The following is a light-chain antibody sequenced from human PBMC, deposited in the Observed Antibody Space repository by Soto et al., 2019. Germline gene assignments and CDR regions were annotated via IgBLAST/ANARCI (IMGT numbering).Light chain of an antibody. CDR3: GTWDSSLSAGV. Sequence: QSVLTQPPSVSASPRQKVTISCSGSSSNIENNYVSWYQQLPGTAPKLLIYDNNKRPSGIPDRFSGSKSGTSATLGITGLQTGDEADYYCGTWDSSLSAGVFGGGTKLTVL. J-gene: IGLJ3*02. CDR1: SSNIENNY. CDR2: DNN. V-gene: IGLV1-51*01.